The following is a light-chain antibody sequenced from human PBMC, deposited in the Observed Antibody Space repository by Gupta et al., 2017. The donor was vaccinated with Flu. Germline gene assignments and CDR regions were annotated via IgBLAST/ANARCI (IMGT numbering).Light chain of an antibody. Sequence: DFVMTQSPLSLRVPPGEPPSIPCRSSQSLLHSNGYNYLDWYLQKPGQSPQLLIYLGSNRASGVPDRFSGSGSGTDFTLKISRVEAEDVGVYYCMQALQTPRTFGQGTKLEIK. CDR3: MQALQTPRT. J-gene: IGKJ2*02. V-gene: IGKV2-28*01. CDR2: LGS. CDR1: QSLLHSNGYNY.